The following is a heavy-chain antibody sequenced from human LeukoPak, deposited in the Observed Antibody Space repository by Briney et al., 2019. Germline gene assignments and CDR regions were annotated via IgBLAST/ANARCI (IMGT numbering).Heavy chain of an antibody. D-gene: IGHD3-22*01. CDR3: ARGGVVFTSYFDY. CDR2: IYSGGST. CDR1: GLTVSSNY. V-gene: IGHV3-53*01. Sequence: PGGSLRLSCAVSGLTVSSNYMSWVRQAPGKGLEWVAVIYSGGSTYYADSVKGRFTISRDNSKNTLYLQMNCLRAEDTAVYYCARGGVVFTSYFDYWGQGTLVTVSS. J-gene: IGHJ4*02.